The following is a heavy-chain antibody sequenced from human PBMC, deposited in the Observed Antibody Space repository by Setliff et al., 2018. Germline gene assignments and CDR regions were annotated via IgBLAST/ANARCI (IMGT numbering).Heavy chain of an antibody. CDR2: TGGATT. D-gene: IGHD3-3*01. CDR1: GFTFSKAW. J-gene: IGHJ5*02. CDR3: ARDVYDFRTGQADP. V-gene: IGHV3-15*01. Sequence: GGSLRLSCAGTGFTFSKAWMSWVRQAPGKGLEWVGRTGGATTEYAAPMEGRFTISRDDSKNTLFLQMNSLRTEDTGVYYCARDVYDFRTGQADPWGQGTLVTVSS.